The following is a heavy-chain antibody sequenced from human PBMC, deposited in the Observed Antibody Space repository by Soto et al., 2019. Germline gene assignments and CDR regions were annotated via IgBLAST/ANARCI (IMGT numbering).Heavy chain of an antibody. D-gene: IGHD6-13*01. CDR2: ISYDGSNK. Sequence: GGSLRLSCAASGFTFSSYAMHWVRQAPGKGLEWVAVISYDGSNKYYADSVKGRFTISRDNSKNTLYLQMNSLRAEDTAVYYCAREKGSSGWYVGYYYGMDVWGQGTTVTVSS. V-gene: IGHV3-30-3*01. CDR3: AREKGSSGWYVGYYYGMDV. CDR1: GFTFSSYA. J-gene: IGHJ6*02.